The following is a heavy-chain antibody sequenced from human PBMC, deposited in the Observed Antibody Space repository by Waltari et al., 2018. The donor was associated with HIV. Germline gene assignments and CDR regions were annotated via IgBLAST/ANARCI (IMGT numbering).Heavy chain of an antibody. CDR1: GFTFSSYN. D-gene: IGHD1-1*01. CDR2: ITSSGYTI. J-gene: IGHJ4*02. CDR3: ARTTHGIDF. V-gene: IGHV3-48*04. Sequence: EVQLVESGGGLVQPGGSLRLSCVASGFTFSSYNMNWVRQAPGKGVEWLSYITSSGYTIYYADSVEGRFTVSRDNAKNSLYLQMNSLRAEDTAVYYCARTTHGIDFWGQGTLFTVSS.